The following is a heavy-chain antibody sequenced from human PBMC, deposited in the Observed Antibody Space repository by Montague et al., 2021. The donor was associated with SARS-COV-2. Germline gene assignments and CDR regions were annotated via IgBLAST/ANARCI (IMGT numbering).Heavy chain of an antibody. CDR2: IDPTGGAT. D-gene: IGHD6-6*01. CDR1: GSTFSKFG. V-gene: IGHV3-23*01. J-gene: IGHJ4*02. Sequence: SLRLSCAASGSTFSKFGMNWVRQAPGKGLEWVSTIDPTGGATYYADSVRGRFAISRDNSKNILSLQMDSLTADDTAVYYCASSNFFAYWGQGTLITVSS. CDR3: ASSNFFAY.